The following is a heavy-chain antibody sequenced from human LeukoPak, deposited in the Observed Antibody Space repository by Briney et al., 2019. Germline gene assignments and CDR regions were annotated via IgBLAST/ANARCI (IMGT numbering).Heavy chain of an antibody. CDR2: ISVINGNT. D-gene: IGHD3-3*01. Sequence: GDSVKVSCKASGYAFSFYGINWVRQAPGQGLEWMGFISVINGNTHYAEKFQGRVTMATDTSTSTAYLEVRSLRSDDTAVYYCQRITIFGVVIDFDYWGPGTLVTVSS. J-gene: IGHJ4*02. CDR3: QRITIFGVVIDFDY. V-gene: IGHV1-18*01. CDR1: GYAFSFYG.